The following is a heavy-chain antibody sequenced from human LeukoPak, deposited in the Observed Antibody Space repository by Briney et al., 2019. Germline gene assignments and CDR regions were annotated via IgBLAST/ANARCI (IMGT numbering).Heavy chain of an antibody. V-gene: IGHV3-7*01. CDR2: INHEGGGI. D-gene: IGHD1-1*01. CDR1: GFTFSESW. J-gene: IGHJ6*02. CDR3: ATYINWVAGDV. Sequence: GGSLRLSCAASGFTFSESWMSRVRQVPGQGLEWVAHINHEGGGIQYVDSVKGRFTISGDNAKGSVHLQMNSLRAEDTAIYHCATYINWVAGDVWGQGTTVIVSS.